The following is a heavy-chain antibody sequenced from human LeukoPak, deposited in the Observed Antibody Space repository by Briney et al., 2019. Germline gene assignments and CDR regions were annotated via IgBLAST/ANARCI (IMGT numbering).Heavy chain of an antibody. D-gene: IGHD3-9*01. CDR3: AREYYDILSGSVPEYYYYGMDV. CDR2: ISAYRGNK. Sequence: ASVKVSCKAAGYTFTTCGISWGRQSPGPGLKWRGWISAYRGNKYYAQKLQGRVTMTTHTSTRTAYMELSSLRSDDTAVYFCAREYYDILSGSVPEYYYYGMDVWGQGTTVTVSS. CDR1: GYTFTTCG. J-gene: IGHJ6*02. V-gene: IGHV1-18*01.